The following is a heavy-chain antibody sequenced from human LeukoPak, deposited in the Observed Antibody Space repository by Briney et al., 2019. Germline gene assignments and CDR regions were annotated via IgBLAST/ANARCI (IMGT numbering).Heavy chain of an antibody. V-gene: IGHV1-2*02. CDR2: INPNSGGT. J-gene: IGHJ1*01. D-gene: IGHD3-22*01. CDR1: GYTFTGYY. CDR3: ARPAYYYDGSGYTEYFQH. Sequence: ASVKVSCKASGYTFTGYYMHWVRQAPGQGLEWMGWINPNSGGTNYAQKFQGRVTMTRDTSISTAYMELSRLRSDDTAVYYCARPAYYYDGSGYTEYFQHWGQGTLVTVSS.